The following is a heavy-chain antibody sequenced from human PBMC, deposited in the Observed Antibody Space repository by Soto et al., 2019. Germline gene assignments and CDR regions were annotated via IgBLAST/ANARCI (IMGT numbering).Heavy chain of an antibody. CDR1: GGSISSGGYY. D-gene: IGHD1-26*01. V-gene: IGHV4-31*03. CDR3: ARGGRGQPYYFDY. CDR2: IYYSGST. Sequence: PSDTLSLTCTVSGGSISSGGYYWSWIRQHPGKGLEWIGYIYYSGSTYYNPSLKSRVTISVDTSKNQFSLKLSSVTAADTAVYYCARGGRGQPYYFDYWGQGTLVTVSS. J-gene: IGHJ4*02.